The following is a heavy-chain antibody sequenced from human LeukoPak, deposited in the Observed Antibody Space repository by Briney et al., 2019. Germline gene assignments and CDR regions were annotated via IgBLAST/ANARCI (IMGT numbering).Heavy chain of an antibody. CDR3: TKVGTELREAGYYDY. J-gene: IGHJ4*02. CDR1: GFTFDDYA. D-gene: IGHD1-7*01. CDR2: ISWDSGSI. Sequence: GGSLRLSCTASGFTFDDYAMHWVRQAPGKGLEWVSGISWDSGSIAYADSVKGQFTISRDNAKNSLYLQMDSLRPEDTAVYYCTKVGTELREAGYYDYWGQGTLVTVSS. V-gene: IGHV3-9*01.